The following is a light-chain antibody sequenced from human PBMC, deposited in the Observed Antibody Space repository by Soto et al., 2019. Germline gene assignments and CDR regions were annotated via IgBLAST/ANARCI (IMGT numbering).Light chain of an antibody. J-gene: IGLJ1*01. CDR1: NIGTKS. V-gene: IGLV3-21*02. Sequence: SYALTQPPSVSVAPGQTASITCGGNNIGTKSVHWYQQRPGQAPVMVVYDDSDRPSGIPERFSGSKSENTATLTISRVEAGDEADYYCQVWDSNSDHQVFGTGTKVTVL. CDR2: DDS. CDR3: QVWDSNSDHQV.